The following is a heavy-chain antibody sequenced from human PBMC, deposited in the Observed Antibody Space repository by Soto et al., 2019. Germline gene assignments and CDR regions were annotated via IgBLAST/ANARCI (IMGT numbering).Heavy chain of an antibody. V-gene: IGHV4-59*01. CDR2: IYDSGSP. CDR3: ARDRLADVCSGGSCYHYYMDV. D-gene: IGHD2-15*01. Sequence: SETLSLTCTVSGGSISSYYWSWIRQPPGKGLEWIGYIYDSGSPNYNPSLKSRVTISVDTSKNQFSLRLSSVTAADTAMYYCARDRLADVCSGGSCYHYYMDVWGKGTTVTVSS. J-gene: IGHJ6*03. CDR1: GGSISSYY.